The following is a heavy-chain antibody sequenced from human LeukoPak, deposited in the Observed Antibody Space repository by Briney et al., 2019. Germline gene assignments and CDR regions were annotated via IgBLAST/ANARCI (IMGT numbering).Heavy chain of an antibody. Sequence: KTSETLSLTCTVSGASINTCYWSWIRQPPGKGLEWIGYIYYSGTTSYNPSLKTRVTISIDTSKNQFSLKLSSVTAADTAVYYCARVLRPMASQYYFDYWGQGTLVTVSS. V-gene: IGHV4-59*01. CDR2: IYYSGTT. D-gene: IGHD3-10*01. J-gene: IGHJ4*02. CDR3: ARVLRPMASQYYFDY. CDR1: GASINTCY.